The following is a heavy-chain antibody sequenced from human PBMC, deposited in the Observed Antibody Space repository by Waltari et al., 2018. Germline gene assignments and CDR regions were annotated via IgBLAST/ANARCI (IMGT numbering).Heavy chain of an antibody. CDR3: ARGFDAFSGSLRDAFDL. CDR1: GFTFSRYA. V-gene: IGHV3-30-3*01. Sequence: QMQLVESGGGVVHPGKSLRLSCAASGFTFSRYAMDWVRQAPRKGPGKGLDCLSFISDDTSNEYYAESVKGRFTISRDNSRNTLFLQMNSLRVEDTAIYYCARGFDAFSGSLRDAFDLWGRGTMVTVSS. D-gene: IGHD3-22*01. J-gene: IGHJ3*01. CDR2: ISDDTSNE.